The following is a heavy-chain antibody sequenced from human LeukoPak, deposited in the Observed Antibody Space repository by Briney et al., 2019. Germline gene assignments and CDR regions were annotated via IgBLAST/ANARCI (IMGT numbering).Heavy chain of an antibody. Sequence: GGSLRLSCAASGFSFSSNAMSWVRQAPGKGLEWVSTLSTGAYTYYAASVKGRFTISRDDSKNTLYLQMNSLRAEDTALYYCAKERGYCSSTNCYGASDYWGQGTLVTVSS. V-gene: IGHV3-23*01. D-gene: IGHD2-2*01. J-gene: IGHJ4*02. CDR2: LSTGAYT. CDR3: AKERGYCSSTNCYGASDY. CDR1: GFSFSSNA.